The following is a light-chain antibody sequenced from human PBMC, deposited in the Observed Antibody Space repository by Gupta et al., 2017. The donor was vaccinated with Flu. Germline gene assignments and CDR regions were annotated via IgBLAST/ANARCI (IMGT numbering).Light chain of an antibody. Sequence: GDRGTITCRASQSVSSYLNWYQQKPGKAPKVLIYAASSLQSGVPSRFSGSGSGTEFTLTISSLQPEDFATYYCQQSYNTPHTFGQGTKLEIK. V-gene: IGKV1-39*01. CDR2: AAS. J-gene: IGKJ2*01. CDR3: QQSYNTPHT. CDR1: QSVSSY.